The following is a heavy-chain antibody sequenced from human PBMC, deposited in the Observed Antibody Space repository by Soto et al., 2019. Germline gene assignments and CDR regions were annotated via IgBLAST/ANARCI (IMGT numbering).Heavy chain of an antibody. CDR1: GFTFSSYA. J-gene: IGHJ6*02. D-gene: IGHD4-17*01. CDR2: ISGSGGST. Sequence: GGSLRLSCAASGFTFSSYAMSWVRQAPGKGLEWVSAISGSGGSTYYADSVKGRLTNSRDNSKNTLYLQMNSLRAEDTAVYYCAEDLQSTTVVTSWGPYYYYYGMDVWGQGTTVTVSS. CDR3: AEDLQSTTVVTSWGPYYYYYGMDV. V-gene: IGHV3-23*01.